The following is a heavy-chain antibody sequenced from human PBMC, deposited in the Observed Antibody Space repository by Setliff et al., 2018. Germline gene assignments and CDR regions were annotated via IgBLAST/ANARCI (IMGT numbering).Heavy chain of an antibody. V-gene: IGHV4-61*02. Sequence: NPSETLSLTCTVSGDSISRAMYYWSWLRQSAGKGLECIGRIYTDGSTKYNPSLTGRVTLLIDTAKNQISLRLSSVTAADTAVYFCARVTGFSYMDVWGKGTTVTV. D-gene: IGHD3-3*01. CDR3: ARVTGFSYMDV. CDR2: IYTDGST. J-gene: IGHJ6*03. CDR1: GDSISRAMYY.